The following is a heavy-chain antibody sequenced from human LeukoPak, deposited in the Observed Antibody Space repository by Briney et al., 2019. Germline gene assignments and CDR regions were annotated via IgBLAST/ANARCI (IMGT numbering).Heavy chain of an antibody. J-gene: IGHJ4*02. CDR3: ASAYTYASRFVY. V-gene: IGHV4-61*02. Sequence: SETPSLTCTVSGGSISSGDNYWSWIRQPAGKGLEWIGRIYTSGGTNYNPSLKSRVTISEDTSKNQFSLKLSSVTAADTAVYYCASAYTYASRFVYWGQGTLVTVSS. CDR1: GGSISSGDNY. CDR2: IYTSGGT. D-gene: IGHD5-18*01.